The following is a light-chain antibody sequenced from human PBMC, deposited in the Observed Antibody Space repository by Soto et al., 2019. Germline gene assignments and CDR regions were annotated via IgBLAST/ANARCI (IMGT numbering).Light chain of an antibody. V-gene: IGKV1-5*01. CDR3: QQYNSYWRT. J-gene: IGKJ1*01. Sequence: DTQMTQSPSTLSASVGDRVTITCRASQSISSWLAWYQQKPGKAPKLLIYDASSLESGVPSRFSGSGSGTEFTLTISSLQPDDFATYYCQQYNSYWRTFGQGTKV. CDR1: QSISSW. CDR2: DAS.